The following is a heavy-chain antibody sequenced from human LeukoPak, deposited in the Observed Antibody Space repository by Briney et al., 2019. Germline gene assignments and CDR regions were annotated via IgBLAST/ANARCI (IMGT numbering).Heavy chain of an antibody. V-gene: IGHV4-59*08. D-gene: IGHD5-18*01. CDR1: GGSIRSYF. Sequence: SETLSLTCTVSGGSIRSYFWSWIRQPPGKGLEWIGYIYYSGSTNYNPSLKSRVTISVDTSKNQFSLKLSSVTAADTAVYYCARRGYSYYMDVWGKGTTVTVSS. CDR3: ARRGYSYYMDV. CDR2: IYYSGST. J-gene: IGHJ6*03.